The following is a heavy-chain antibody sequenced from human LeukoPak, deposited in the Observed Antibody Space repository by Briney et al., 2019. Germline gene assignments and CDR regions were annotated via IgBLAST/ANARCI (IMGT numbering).Heavy chain of an antibody. V-gene: IGHV4-34*01. CDR2: INHSGST. Sequence: SETLSLTCAVCGGSFSGYYWSWIRQPPGKGLEWIGEINHSGSTNYNPSLKSRVTISVDTSKNQFSLKLSSVTAADTAVYYCARARYCSSTSCYAVGLDPWGQGTLVTVSS. CDR1: GGSFSGYY. CDR3: ARARYCSSTSCYAVGLDP. D-gene: IGHD2-2*01. J-gene: IGHJ5*02.